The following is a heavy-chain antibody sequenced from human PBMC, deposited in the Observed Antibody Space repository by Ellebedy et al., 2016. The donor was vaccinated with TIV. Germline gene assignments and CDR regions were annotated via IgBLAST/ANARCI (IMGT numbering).Heavy chain of an antibody. CDR1: GYTFTSYD. CDR2: MNPNSGNT. D-gene: IGHD4-17*01. Sequence: ASVKVSXXASGYTFTSYDINWVRQATGQGLEWMGWMNPNSGNTGYAQKFQGRVTMTTDTSTSTAYMELRSLRSDDTAVYYCARDYGDYDWFDPWGQGTLVTVSS. V-gene: IGHV1-8*01. J-gene: IGHJ5*02. CDR3: ARDYGDYDWFDP.